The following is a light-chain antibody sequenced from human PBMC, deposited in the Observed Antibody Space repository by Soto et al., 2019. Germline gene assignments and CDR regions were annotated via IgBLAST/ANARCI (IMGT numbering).Light chain of an antibody. CDR3: QQYGGSPWT. CDR2: DAS. V-gene: IGKV3-20*01. Sequence: EVALTQSPGTLSLSPGARATLSCRASQSIANDYLTWYQQKPGQAPRVLIYDASTRAAGIPDRFSGSGSGTDFTLTMSRLEPEDSAVYYCQQYGGSPWTFGEGTKVEI. J-gene: IGKJ1*01. CDR1: QSIANDY.